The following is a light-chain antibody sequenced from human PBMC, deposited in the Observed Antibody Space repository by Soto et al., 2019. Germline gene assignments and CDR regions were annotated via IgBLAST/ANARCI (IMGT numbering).Light chain of an antibody. Sequence: QSALTQPASVSGSPGQSITISCTGTSSDVGDYKYVSWYQQHPDKAPKLIIFVNSNRPSGVSNRVSASKSGNTASLTISGLQAEDEADYYCSSYTSSDTPYVFGTGTKVTVL. J-gene: IGLJ1*01. CDR3: SSYTSSDTPYV. V-gene: IGLV2-14*01. CDR1: SSDVGDYKY. CDR2: VNS.